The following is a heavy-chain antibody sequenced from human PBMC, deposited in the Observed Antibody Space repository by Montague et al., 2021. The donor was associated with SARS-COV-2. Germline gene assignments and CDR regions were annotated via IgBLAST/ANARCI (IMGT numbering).Heavy chain of an antibody. Sequence: SETLSLTCAVYGGSFSGYYWIGDLNHRGSTNYSPSLKSRVTISVDTSKNQFSLTLSSVTAADTAVFYCACGEITTRGLIYYYGMDVWGQGTTVTVSS. CDR2: LNHRGST. J-gene: IGHJ6*02. V-gene: IGHV4-34*01. CDR3: ACGEITTRGLIYYYGMDV. CDR1: GGSFSGYY. D-gene: IGHD4-11*01.